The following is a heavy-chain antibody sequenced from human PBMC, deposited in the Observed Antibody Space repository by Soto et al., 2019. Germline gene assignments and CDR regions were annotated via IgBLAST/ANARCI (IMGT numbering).Heavy chain of an antibody. CDR3: VPDYGDQPRFDP. J-gene: IGHJ5*02. CDR2: INPSGSKT. Sequence: QVQLVQSGAEVKKPGASVKVSCKASGYSFAAFYMHWVRQAPGQGLEWLGIINPSGSKTSYAPKFTGRGTMTRDTTTRTVYRELSSRTADDTAVYYCVPDYGDQPRFDPWGQGTLVTVSS. CDR1: GYSFAAFY. V-gene: IGHV1-46*01. D-gene: IGHD4-17*01.